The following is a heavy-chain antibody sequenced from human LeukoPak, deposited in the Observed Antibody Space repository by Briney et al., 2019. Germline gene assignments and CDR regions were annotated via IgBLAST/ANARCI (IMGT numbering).Heavy chain of an antibody. CDR2: INPSGGST. V-gene: IGHV1-46*01. CDR3: ARVRARGVYYYYGMDV. CDR1: GYTFTSYY. J-gene: IGHJ6*02. D-gene: IGHD3-16*01. Sequence: ASVKVSCKASGYTFTSYYMHWVRQAPGQGLEWMGIINPSGGSTSYAQKFQGRVTMTRDTSTSTVYMELSSLRSEDTAVYYCARVRARGVYYYYGMDVWGQGTTVTVSS.